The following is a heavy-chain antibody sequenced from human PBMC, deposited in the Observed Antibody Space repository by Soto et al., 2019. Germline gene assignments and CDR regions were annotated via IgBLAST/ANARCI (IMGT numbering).Heavy chain of an antibody. D-gene: IGHD6-19*01. CDR1: GGSISSGDYY. J-gene: IGHJ4*02. CDR3: ATAGGLGAVAADY. Sequence: SETLSLTCTVSGGSISSGDYYWSWIRQPPGKGLEWIGYIYYSGSTYYNPSLKSRVTISVDTSKNQFSLKLSSVTAADTAVYYCATAGGLGAVAADYWGQGTLVTVSS. CDR2: IYYSGST. V-gene: IGHV4-30-4*01.